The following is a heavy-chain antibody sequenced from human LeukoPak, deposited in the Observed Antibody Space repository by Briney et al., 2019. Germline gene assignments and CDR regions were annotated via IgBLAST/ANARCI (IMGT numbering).Heavy chain of an antibody. J-gene: IGHJ4*02. CDR1: GFTFSSFS. D-gene: IGHD5-18*01. V-gene: IGHV3-21*01. CDR3: ARDVVDTPEQNY. Sequence: GGSLRLSCAASGFTFSSFSMNWVRQAPGKGLEWVSSISSSSDYIHYADSVQGRFTVSRDNAKNSLYLQMNSLRADDTAVYYCARDVVDTPEQNYWGQGTLVTVSS. CDR2: ISSSSDYI.